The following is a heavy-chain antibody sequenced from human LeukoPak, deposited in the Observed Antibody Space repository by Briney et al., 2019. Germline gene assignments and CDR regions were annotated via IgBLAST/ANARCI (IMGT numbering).Heavy chain of an antibody. CDR2: TYYRSKWYS. J-gene: IGHJ4*02. V-gene: IGHV6-1*01. CDR1: GDNVSSNSAA. CDR3: AGGPGSLLH. Sequence: SQTLSLTCAISGDNVSSNSAAWNWIRQSPSRGLEWLGRTYYRSKWYSDYGISVKSRITVNPDTSKNQFSLQLNSVTPEDTAVYYCAGGPGSLLHWGQGILVTVSS.